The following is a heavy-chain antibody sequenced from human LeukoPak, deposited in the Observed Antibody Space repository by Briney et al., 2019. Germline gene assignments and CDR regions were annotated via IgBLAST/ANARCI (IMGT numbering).Heavy chain of an antibody. CDR1: GYSISSGYY. V-gene: IGHV4-38-2*02. CDR2: IYHSGNT. D-gene: IGHD3-22*01. CDR3: ARASYSYDINGWVPFDY. J-gene: IGHJ4*02. Sequence: SETLSLTCTVSGYSISSGYYWGWTRPPPGKGLEWLGIIYHSGNTNYKSSLKSRVTISADWSKNQFSLKMTSVTAADTAVYYCARASYSYDINGWVPFDYWGQGTLVTVSS.